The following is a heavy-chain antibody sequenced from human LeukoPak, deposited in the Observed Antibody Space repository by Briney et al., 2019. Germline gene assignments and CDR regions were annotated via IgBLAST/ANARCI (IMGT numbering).Heavy chain of an antibody. J-gene: IGHJ5*02. CDR3: AAPIGEQQLAPFDP. V-gene: IGHV3-21*01. CDR2: ISRRSTYI. Sequence: GGSLRLSCAASGFTVSNYTINWVRQPPGKGLEWVSSISRRSTYIYYADSVKGRFTISRDNAKNSLYLQMNSLRAEDTAVYYCAAPIGEQQLAPFDPWGQGTLVTVSS. CDR1: GFTVSNYT. D-gene: IGHD6-13*01.